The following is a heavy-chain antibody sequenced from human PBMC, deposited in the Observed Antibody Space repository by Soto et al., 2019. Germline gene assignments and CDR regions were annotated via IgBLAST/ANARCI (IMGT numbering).Heavy chain of an antibody. CDR1: GFTFSIFA. D-gene: IGHD6-19*01. V-gene: IGHV3-23*01. Sequence: GGSLRLSCAASGFTFSIFAMIWIRQAPGKGLEWVSAISGSGRSTYYSDSVKGRFTISRDNSKNTLYLQMNSLRAEDTAVYYCAKDIEQWLVSGFDPWGQGTLVTVSS. CDR2: ISGSGRST. CDR3: AKDIEQWLVSGFDP. J-gene: IGHJ5*02.